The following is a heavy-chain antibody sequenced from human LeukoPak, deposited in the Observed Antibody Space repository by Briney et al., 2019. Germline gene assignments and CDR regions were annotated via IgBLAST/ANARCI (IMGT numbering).Heavy chain of an antibody. D-gene: IGHD3-9*01. CDR1: GDSVSSNSAA. Sequence: SQTLSLTCAISGDSVSSNSAAWNWIRQSQSRGLEWLGRTYYRSKWYNDYAVSVKSRITINPDTSKNQFSLQLNSVTPEDTAVYYCAREKYDILTGSDYYFDYWGQGTLVTVSS. CDR3: AREKYDILTGSDYYFDY. J-gene: IGHJ4*02. V-gene: IGHV6-1*01. CDR2: TYYRSKWYN.